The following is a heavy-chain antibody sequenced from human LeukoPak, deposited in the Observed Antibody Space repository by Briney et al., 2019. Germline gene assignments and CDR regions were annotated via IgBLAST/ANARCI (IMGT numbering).Heavy chain of an antibody. V-gene: IGHV4-34*01. D-gene: IGHD6-13*01. Sequence: SETLSLTCAVYGGSFSGYYWSWIRQPPGKGLEWIGEINHSGITNYNPSVKSRVTISVDTSKDQFSLKLSSVTAADTAVYYCARGVLAAAGKGSWFDPWGQGTLVTVSS. CDR2: INHSGIT. CDR1: GGSFSGYY. J-gene: IGHJ5*02. CDR3: ARGVLAAAGKGSWFDP.